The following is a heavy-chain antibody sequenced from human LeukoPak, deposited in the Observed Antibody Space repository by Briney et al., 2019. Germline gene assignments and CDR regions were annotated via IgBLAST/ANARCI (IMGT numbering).Heavy chain of an antibody. J-gene: IGHJ4*02. Sequence: GGSLRLSCTASGFIFSNAWMRWVRQAPGKGLEWVGRIKSKIDGGTTDYAATVKGRFTISRDDSKNTLFLQMDGLKTEDTAFYYCTLPPSDWGQGILVSVSS. V-gene: IGHV3-15*01. CDR2: IKSKIDGGTT. CDR1: GFIFSNAW. CDR3: TLPPSD.